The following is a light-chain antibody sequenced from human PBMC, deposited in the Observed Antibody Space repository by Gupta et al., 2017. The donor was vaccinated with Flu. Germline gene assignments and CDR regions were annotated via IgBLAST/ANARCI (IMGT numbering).Light chain of an antibody. V-gene: IGLV1-44*01. CDR3: EAWDDSLNGFYV. CDR2: SNN. CDR1: SSNIGSNT. Sequence: QSVVTQPPSASGTPGQRVTISCSGSSSNIGSNTVNWYQQLPGTAPKVLIYSNNQRHSGGPDRFSGSKFGTSASLAISGLRSEDEADYYCEAWDDSLNGFYVFGTGTKVTVL. J-gene: IGLJ1*01.